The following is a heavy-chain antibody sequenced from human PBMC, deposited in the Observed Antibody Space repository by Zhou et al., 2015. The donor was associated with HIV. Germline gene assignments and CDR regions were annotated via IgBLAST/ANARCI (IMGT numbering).Heavy chain of an antibody. V-gene: IGHV3-7*01. CDR1: GLSFSNYW. D-gene: IGHD1-7*01. J-gene: IGHJ4*02. CDR2: IKDDEAEE. CDR3: GTLTGTSHNSDDY. Sequence: EVQLVESGGGLVQPGGSLRLSCVASGLSFSNYWMSWVRQAPGKGLEWVANIKDDEAEEYYADSVKGRFTISRDNSKNSVFLQMNSLRAEDTAVYYCGTLTGTSHNSDDYWGQGTRVTVSS.